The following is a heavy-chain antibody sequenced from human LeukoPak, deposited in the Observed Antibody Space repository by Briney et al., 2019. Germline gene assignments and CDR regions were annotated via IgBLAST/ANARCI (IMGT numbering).Heavy chain of an antibody. CDR1: GFTFSSSA. J-gene: IGHJ4*02. CDR3: AKTIVIPIALGVFDY. Sequence: GGSLRLSCAASGFTFSSSAMSWVRQAPGKGLEWVSTISDNCGSTYYADSVKGRFTISRDNSKNTLYLQMNSLRAEDTAIYYCAKTIVIPIALGVFDYWGQGTLVTVSS. CDR2: ISDNCGST. D-gene: IGHD3-16*02. V-gene: IGHV3-23*01.